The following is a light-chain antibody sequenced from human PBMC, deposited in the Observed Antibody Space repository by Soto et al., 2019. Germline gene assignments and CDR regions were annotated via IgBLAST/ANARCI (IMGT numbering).Light chain of an antibody. CDR3: QQSFNIPRT. V-gene: IGKV1-39*01. CDR2: AAS. CDR1: QSISVY. J-gene: IGKJ1*01. Sequence: DIQMTQSPSSLSASVGDRVTITCRASQSISVYLNWYQQKPGKAPKLLIYAASSLQSGVPSRFSGSGSGTDFTLTISSLQPEDFAIYYCQQSFNIPRTFGQGTKVEIK.